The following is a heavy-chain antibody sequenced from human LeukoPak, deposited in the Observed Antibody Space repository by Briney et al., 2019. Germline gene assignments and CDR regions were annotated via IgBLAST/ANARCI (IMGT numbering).Heavy chain of an antibody. D-gene: IGHD3-16*02. CDR1: GGSISSSSYY. CDR2: IYYSGST. CDR3: ARGGYDYVWGSYRNSNWFDP. V-gene: IGHV4-39*07. Sequence: SETLSLTCTVSGGSISSSSYYWGWIRQPPGKGLEWIGSIYYSGSTYYNPSLKSRVTVSVDRSKNQFSLKLSSVTAADTAVYYCARGGYDYVWGSYRNSNWFDPWGQGTLVTVSS. J-gene: IGHJ5*02.